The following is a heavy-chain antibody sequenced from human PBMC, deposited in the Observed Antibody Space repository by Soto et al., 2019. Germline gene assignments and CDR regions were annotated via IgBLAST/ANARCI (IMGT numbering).Heavy chain of an antibody. V-gene: IGHV1-18*01. J-gene: IGHJ4*02. CDR2: ISAYNGNT. CDR3: ASSLLVGYGLEGESD. Sequence: QVQLVQSGAEVKKPGASVKVSCKASGYTFTSYGISWVRQAPGQGLEWMGWISAYNGNTNYAQKLQGRVTLTTDTSTSTAYMELRSLRSDDTAVYFCASSLLVGYGLEGESDWGQGTLVTVSS. CDR1: GYTFTSYG. D-gene: IGHD5-18*01.